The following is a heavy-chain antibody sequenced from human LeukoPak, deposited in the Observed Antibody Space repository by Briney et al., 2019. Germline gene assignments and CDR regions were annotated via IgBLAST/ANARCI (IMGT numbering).Heavy chain of an antibody. CDR3: ARVAVASKRFYNYMDV. Sequence: GGSLRLSCTASGLTLSSYSMNWVRQAPGKGLEWVSFISTSSSYIHDADSVKGRFTISRDNAKNSLYLQMNSLRAEDTAVYYCARVAVASKRFYNYMDVWGEGTTVTISS. V-gene: IGHV3-21*01. J-gene: IGHJ6*03. CDR2: ISTSSSYI. CDR1: GLTLSSYS. D-gene: IGHD6-19*01.